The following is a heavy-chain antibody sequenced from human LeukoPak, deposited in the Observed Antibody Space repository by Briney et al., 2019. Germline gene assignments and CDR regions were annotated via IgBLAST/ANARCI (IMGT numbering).Heavy chain of an antibody. D-gene: IGHD6-19*01. CDR1: GGSISSGSSY. Sequence: SQTLSLTCTVSGGSISSGSSYWSWIRQPAGKGLEWIGRMYTSWRTIYNPSLKSRVTLSVDPSKNQVSLKMTSVTAADTAVDYCTRGSITVDHWGRGTLVTVSS. V-gene: IGHV4-61*02. J-gene: IGHJ4*02. CDR3: TRGSITVDH. CDR2: MYTSWRT.